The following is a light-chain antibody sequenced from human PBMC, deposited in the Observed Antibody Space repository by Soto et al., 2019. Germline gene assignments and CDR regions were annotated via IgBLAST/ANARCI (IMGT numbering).Light chain of an antibody. CDR2: DAY. J-gene: IGKJ3*01. V-gene: IGKV3-11*01. CDR3: QQSYTTPPRT. Sequence: EVVLTQSPVTLSLSPGERATLSCRASQSFRGLLAWYQQKPGQAPRLLIYDAYNRATGIPPRFSGSGSGTDFTLTISSLEPEDSAVYYCQQSYTTPPRTFGPGTKVDIK. CDR1: QSFRGL.